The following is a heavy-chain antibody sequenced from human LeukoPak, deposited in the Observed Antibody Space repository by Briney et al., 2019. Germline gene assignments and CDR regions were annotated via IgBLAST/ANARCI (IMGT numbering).Heavy chain of an antibody. D-gene: IGHD5-18*01. Sequence: GGSLRHSCAASGFTFSSYAMSWVRQAPGKGLEWVSAISGSGGSTYYADSVKGRFTISRDNSKTTLYLQMNCLRAEDTAVYYCAKAAPGFSYVGYWGQGTLVTVSS. CDR1: GFTFSSYA. CDR2: ISGSGGST. J-gene: IGHJ4*02. V-gene: IGHV3-23*01. CDR3: AKAAPGFSYVGY.